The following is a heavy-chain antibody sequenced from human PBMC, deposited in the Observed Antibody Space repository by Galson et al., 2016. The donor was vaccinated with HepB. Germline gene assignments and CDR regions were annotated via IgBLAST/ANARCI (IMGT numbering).Heavy chain of an antibody. CDR2: ITRDGETT. CDR1: GFSFGTSG. D-gene: IGHD3-16*01. Sequence: SLRLSCAASGFSFGTSGMSWVRQSPGRGLEWVSGITRDGETTHCADSVRGRFTISRDNSKNMLYLFMNSLRAGDTAVYYCGKHGGFDYWGQGALVTVSS. J-gene: IGHJ4*02. V-gene: IGHV3-23*01. CDR3: GKHGGFDY.